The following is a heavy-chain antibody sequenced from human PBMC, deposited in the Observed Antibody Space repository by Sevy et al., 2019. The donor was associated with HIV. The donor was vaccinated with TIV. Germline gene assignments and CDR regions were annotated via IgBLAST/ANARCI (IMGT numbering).Heavy chain of an antibody. J-gene: IGHJ4*02. CDR3: ARGQHYYGSGSYWIY. V-gene: IGHV4-34*01. Sequence: SETLSLTCAVYGGSFSGYYWSWIRQPPGKGLEWIGEINHSGSTNYNPSLKSRVTISVDTSKNQFSLKLSSVTAADTAVYYCARGQHYYGSGSYWIYWGQGTLVTVSS. CDR1: GGSFSGYY. CDR2: INHSGST. D-gene: IGHD3-10*01.